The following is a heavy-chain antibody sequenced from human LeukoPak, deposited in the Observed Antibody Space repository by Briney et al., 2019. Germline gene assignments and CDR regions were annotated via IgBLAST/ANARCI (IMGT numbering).Heavy chain of an antibody. CDR2: ISSNGGST. J-gene: IGHJ6*02. V-gene: IGHV3-64*01. CDR1: GFTFSSYA. Sequence: PGGSLRLSCAASGFTFSSYAMHWVRQAPGKGLEYVSAISSNGGSTYYANSVKGRFTISRDNSKNTLYLQMGGLRAEDMAVYYCAREYLYYYYYGMDVWGQGTTVTVSS. CDR3: AREYLYYYYYGMDV. D-gene: IGHD2-2*01.